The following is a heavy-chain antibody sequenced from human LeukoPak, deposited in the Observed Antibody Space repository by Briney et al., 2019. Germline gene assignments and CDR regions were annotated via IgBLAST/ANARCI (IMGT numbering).Heavy chain of an antibody. D-gene: IGHD3/OR15-3a*01. CDR2: ISSSSSDT. Sequence: GGSLRLSCVASGFSLSHYYRSWFRQAPGKGLECLSYISSSSSDTNYADSVKVRFSISRDNAKNSLYLQMNSLRVEDTAVYYCARTARIPDCWGEGTTVTVSP. J-gene: IGHJ6*04. CDR1: GFSLSHYY. CDR3: ARTARIPDC. V-gene: IGHV3-11*06.